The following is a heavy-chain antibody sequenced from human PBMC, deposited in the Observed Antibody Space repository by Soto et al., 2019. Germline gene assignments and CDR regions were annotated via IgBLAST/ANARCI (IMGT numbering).Heavy chain of an antibody. Sequence: PGGSLRLSCAASGFTFSSYDMHWVRQATGKGLEWVSAIGTAGDTYYPGSVKGRFTISRENAKNSLYLQMNSLRAGDTAVYYCARRARSSLTYYYYYMDVWGKGTTVTVSS. CDR1: GFTFSSYD. CDR3: ARRARSSLTYYYYYMDV. J-gene: IGHJ6*03. CDR2: IGTAGDT. V-gene: IGHV3-13*01. D-gene: IGHD6-13*01.